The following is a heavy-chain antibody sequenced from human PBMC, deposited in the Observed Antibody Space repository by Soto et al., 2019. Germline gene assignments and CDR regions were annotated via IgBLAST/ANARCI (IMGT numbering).Heavy chain of an antibody. CDR3: ARRSDMGSGFDAFDI. D-gene: IGHD6-19*01. CDR1: GGSISSGGYY. V-gene: IGHV4-31*03. CDR2: IYYSGST. J-gene: IGHJ3*02. Sequence: SETLSLTCTVSGGSISSGGYYWSWIRQHPGKGLEWIGYIYYSGSTYYNPSLKSRVTISVDTSKNQFSLKLSSVTAADTAVYYCARRSDMGSGFDAFDIWGQGTMVTVSS.